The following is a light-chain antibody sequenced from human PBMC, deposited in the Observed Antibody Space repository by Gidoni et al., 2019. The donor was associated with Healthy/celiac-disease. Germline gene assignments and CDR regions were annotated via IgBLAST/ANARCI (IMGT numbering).Light chain of an antibody. CDR3: QQYGSSPLT. CDR1: QSVSSSY. Sequence: EIVLTQSPGTLSLSPAERATLSCRASQSVSSSYFAWYQQKPGQAPRLLIYGASSRATGIPDRFSGSGSGTDFTLTISRLEPEDFAVYYCQQYGSSPLTFGGWTKVEIK. J-gene: IGKJ4*01. CDR2: GAS. V-gene: IGKV3-20*01.